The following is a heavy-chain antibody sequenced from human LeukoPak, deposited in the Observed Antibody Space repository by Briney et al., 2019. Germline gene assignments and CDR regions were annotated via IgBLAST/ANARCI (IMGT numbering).Heavy chain of an antibody. CDR3: SLLAVASDFDY. D-gene: IGHD6-19*01. J-gene: IGHJ4*02. Sequence: PGGSLRLSCVVSGFPFHFYELNWVRQAPGKGLEWGSNIGASGTPKYYADPVKVRFSISRDNAKSLLFLQMNSLRVDDTAVYYCSLLAVASDFDYWGQGVLVTVSS. CDR1: GFPFHFYE. V-gene: IGHV3-48*03. CDR2: IGASGTPK.